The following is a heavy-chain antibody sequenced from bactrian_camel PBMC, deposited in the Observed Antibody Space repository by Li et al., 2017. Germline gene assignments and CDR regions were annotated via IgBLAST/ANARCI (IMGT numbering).Heavy chain of an antibody. D-gene: IGHD3*01. CDR1: PYIFTRCG. CDR3: AEVGVCTVVEGVLTLNVLSHANS. CDR2: MDSDGTT. V-gene: IGHV3S10*01. J-gene: IGHJ6*01. Sequence: DVQLVESGGGSVQAGGSLKLSCAVSPYIFTRCGLGWYRQAPGNVRELVSSMDSDGTTIYADSVKGRFSISQDNEKNTVYLQMNSLKPEDTAMYYCAEVGVCTVVEGVLTLNVLSHANSWGQGTQVTVS.